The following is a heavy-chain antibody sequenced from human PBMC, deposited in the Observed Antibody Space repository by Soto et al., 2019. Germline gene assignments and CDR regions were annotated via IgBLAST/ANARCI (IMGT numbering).Heavy chain of an antibody. V-gene: IGHV3-48*02. CDR2: VSLDSDSI. J-gene: IGHJ6*02. D-gene: IGHD3-3*01. CDR1: GSEFSTYS. Sequence: PGGSLRLSCRASGSEFSTYSMNWVRQAPGQGLEWIAYVSLDSDSIQYADSVKGRFTISRDDAENSLYLQMDSLRDEDTATYYCARLYYDYVWGQGTTVTVAS. CDR3: ARLYYDYV.